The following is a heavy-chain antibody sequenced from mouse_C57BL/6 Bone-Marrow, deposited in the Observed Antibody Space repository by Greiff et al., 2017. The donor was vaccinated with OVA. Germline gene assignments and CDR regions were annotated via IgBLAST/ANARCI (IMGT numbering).Heavy chain of an antibody. J-gene: IGHJ1*03. CDR1: GFTFSSYG. CDR2: ISSGGSYT. Sequence: EVQLQESGGDLVKPGGSLKLSCAASGFTFSSYGMSWVRQTPDKRLEWVATISSGGSYTYYPDSVKGRFTISRDNAKNTLYLQMSSLKSEDTAMYYCARHNYYWYFDVWGTGTTVTVSS. CDR3: ARHNYYWYFDV. V-gene: IGHV5-6*01.